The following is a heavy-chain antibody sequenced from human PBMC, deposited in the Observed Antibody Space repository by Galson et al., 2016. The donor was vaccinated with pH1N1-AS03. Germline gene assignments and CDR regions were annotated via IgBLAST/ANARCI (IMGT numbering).Heavy chain of an antibody. D-gene: IGHD6-13*01. J-gene: IGHJ4*02. CDR3: ARDGYVGRIGY. Sequence: SLRLSCAVSGVTVNGNYMSWVRQAPGKGLEWVSVIYSEGRTYYADSVKGRFTISRDNSDNTLYLQMNNLRPKDTAVYYCARDGYVGRIGYWGQGTLVTVSS. V-gene: IGHV3-53*01. CDR2: IYSEGRT. CDR1: GVTVNGNY.